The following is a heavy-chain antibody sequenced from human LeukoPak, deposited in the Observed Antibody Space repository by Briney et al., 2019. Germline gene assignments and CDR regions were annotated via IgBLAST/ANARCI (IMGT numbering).Heavy chain of an antibody. CDR2: ISNGGGRK. Sequence: LPGGSLRLSCAASGFTFSSYGMHWVRQPPGKGLGWVSGISNGGGRKYYSDSVKGRFTISRDNSKNTLYMQMNSRRAQDTPVYYCAKETSSSFDCWGKGTLVTVSS. CDR1: GFTFSSYG. D-gene: IGHD6-6*01. CDR3: AKETSSSFDC. V-gene: IGHV3-23*01. J-gene: IGHJ4*02.